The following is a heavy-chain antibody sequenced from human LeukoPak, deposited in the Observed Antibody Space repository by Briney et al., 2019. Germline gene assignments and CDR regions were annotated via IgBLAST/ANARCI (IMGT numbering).Heavy chain of an antibody. V-gene: IGHV4-4*09. CDR2: IYTSGST. CDR3: ARNYDILTGDDAFDI. Sequence: KPSETLSLTCTVSGGSISSYYWSWIRQPPGKGLEWIGYIYTSGSTNYNPSLKSRVTISVDTSKNQFSLKLSSVTAADTAVYYCARNYDILTGDDAFDIWGQGTMVTVSS. CDR1: GGSISSYY. J-gene: IGHJ3*02. D-gene: IGHD3-9*01.